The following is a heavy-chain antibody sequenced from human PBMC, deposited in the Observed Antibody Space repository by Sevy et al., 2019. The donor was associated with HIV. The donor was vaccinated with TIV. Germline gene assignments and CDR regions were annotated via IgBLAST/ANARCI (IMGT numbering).Heavy chain of an antibody. CDR2: IWYDGSNK. CDR3: AREHIAVAGIGYYFDY. V-gene: IGHV3-33*01. CDR1: GFTLSNYD. J-gene: IGHJ4*02. Sequence: GGSLRLSCIESGFTLSNYDIHWVRQAAGKGLEWVAVIWYDGSNKEYADSVKGRFTISRDNSKNTLYLQMNNLRAEDTAVYYCAREHIAVAGIGYYFDYWGQGILVTVSS. D-gene: IGHD6-19*01.